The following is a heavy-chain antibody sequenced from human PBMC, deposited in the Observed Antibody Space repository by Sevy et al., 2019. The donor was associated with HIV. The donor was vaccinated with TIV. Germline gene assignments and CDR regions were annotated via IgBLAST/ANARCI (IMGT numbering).Heavy chain of an antibody. CDR3: ARAFCSGGRCYSLAY. D-gene: IGHD2-15*01. J-gene: IGHJ4*02. Sequence: ASVKVSCKVSGYTFSTYRITWVRQAPGQGLEWMGWISPHNGDTNYARKLLGKVSMTTDTSTTTAYMELRGLTSDDTALYYCARAFCSGGRCYSLAYWGQGTLVTVSS. CDR1: GYTFSTYR. V-gene: IGHV1-18*01. CDR2: ISPHNGDT.